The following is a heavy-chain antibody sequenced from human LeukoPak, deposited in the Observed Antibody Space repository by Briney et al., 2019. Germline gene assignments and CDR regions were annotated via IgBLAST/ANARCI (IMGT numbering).Heavy chain of an antibody. CDR1: GYTFTEYY. D-gene: IGHD4-17*01. V-gene: IGHV1-2*02. CDR3: ARTLTTATWDY. J-gene: IGHJ4*02. CDR2: ISPYSGAT. Sequence: GASVKVSCEASGYTFTEYYLNWMRQAPGQGLEWMGWISPYSGATHYAQIFQGRVTMTRDTSISTAYMEVSSLRSDDSAVYFCARTLTTATWDYWGQGTLVTVSS.